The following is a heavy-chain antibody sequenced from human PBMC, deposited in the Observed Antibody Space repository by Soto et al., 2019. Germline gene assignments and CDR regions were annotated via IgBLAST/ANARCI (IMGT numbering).Heavy chain of an antibody. Sequence: EVQLLESGGGLVQPGGSLRLSCAASGFTFSSYAMSWVRQAPGKGLEWVSAISGSGGSTYYADSVKGRFTISRDNSKNTLYLQRNSLRAEETAVYYCAKPRQGYSRGWYYFDYWGQGTLVTVSS. V-gene: IGHV3-23*01. J-gene: IGHJ4*02. D-gene: IGHD6-19*01. CDR1: GFTFSSYA. CDR2: ISGSGGST. CDR3: AKPRQGYSRGWYYFDY.